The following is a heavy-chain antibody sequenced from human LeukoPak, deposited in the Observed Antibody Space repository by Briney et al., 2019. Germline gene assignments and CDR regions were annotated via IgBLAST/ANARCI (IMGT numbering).Heavy chain of an antibody. CDR1: GNTFPSYA. D-gene: IGHD6-19*01. Sequence: ASVKVSCKASGNTFPSYAMNWVRQAPGQGLEWMGWVNTNTGNPTYAQGFTGRFVFSLDTSVTTAYLQISSLKTEDTAVYYCASDIPGASSSGWKYFYGLDVWGQGTTVTVSS. J-gene: IGHJ6*02. CDR2: VNTNTGNP. CDR3: ASDIPGASSSGWKYFYGLDV. V-gene: IGHV7-4-1*02.